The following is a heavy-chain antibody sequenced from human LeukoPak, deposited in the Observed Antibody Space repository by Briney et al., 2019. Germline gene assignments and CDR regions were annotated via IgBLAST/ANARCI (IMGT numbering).Heavy chain of an antibody. J-gene: IGHJ4*02. Sequence: SETLSLTCAVSGYSISSDYYWGWIRQPPGKGLEWIGSIYHSGSTYYNPSLKSRVTISVDTSKNQFSLKLSSVTAADTAVYYCARAAGITMVRRHFDYWGQGTLVTVSS. CDR3: ARAAGITMVRRHFDY. CDR2: IYHSGST. CDR1: GYSISSDYY. V-gene: IGHV4-38-2*01. D-gene: IGHD3-10*01.